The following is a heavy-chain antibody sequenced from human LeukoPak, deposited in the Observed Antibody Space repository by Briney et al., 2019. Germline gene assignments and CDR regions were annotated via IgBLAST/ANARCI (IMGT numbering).Heavy chain of an antibody. J-gene: IGHJ4*02. D-gene: IGHD1-26*01. CDR2: IKSKTDGGTT. Sequence: PGGSLRLSCAASGFTFSNAWMSWVRQAPGKGLEWVGCIKSKTDGGTTDYAAPVKGRFTISRDDSKNTLYLQMNSLKTEDTAVYYCTTRTHEGPHSGSYRFDYWGQGTLVTVSS. V-gene: IGHV3-15*01. CDR1: GFTFSNAW. CDR3: TTRTHEGPHSGSYRFDY.